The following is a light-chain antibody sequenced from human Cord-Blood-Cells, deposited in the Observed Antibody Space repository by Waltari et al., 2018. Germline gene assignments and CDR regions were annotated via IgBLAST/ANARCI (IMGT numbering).Light chain of an antibody. CDR1: QSVSSY. CDR3: LQRSNWPRT. CDR2: DAS. Sequence: EIVLTQSPATLSLSPGERATLSCRASQSVSSYLAWYQQKPGQAPRLLIYDASNRATGIPARFSGSGSVTDFTLTISSLEPEDFAVYYCLQRSNWPRTFGGGTKVEIK. V-gene: IGKV3-11*01. J-gene: IGKJ4*01.